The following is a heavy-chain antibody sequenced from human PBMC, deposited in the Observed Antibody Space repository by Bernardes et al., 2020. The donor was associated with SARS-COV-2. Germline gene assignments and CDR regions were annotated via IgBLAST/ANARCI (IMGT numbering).Heavy chain of an antibody. CDR3: ARPSRDGYGDDSFNI. D-gene: IGHD2-2*03. V-gene: IGHV5-51*01. J-gene: IGHJ3*02. CDR2: IYPADSDT. CDR1: GYRFTSYW. Sequence: GESLKISCKASGYRFTSYWIGWARQMPGKGLEWMGIIYPADSDTRYSPSFQGQVTIAADKSINTAYLQWSSLKASDTAMYYCARPSRDGYGDDSFNIWGQGTRVTVFS.